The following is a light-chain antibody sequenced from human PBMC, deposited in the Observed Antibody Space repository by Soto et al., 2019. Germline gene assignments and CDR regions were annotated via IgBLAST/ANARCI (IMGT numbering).Light chain of an antibody. CDR1: QGIRTE. CDR3: LQDSDYPRT. J-gene: IGKJ1*01. V-gene: IGKV1-6*01. CDR2: AAS. Sequence: ATQMTQSPSSLSASVGDRVTIACRASQGIRTELAWYQQKRGEAPKLLIYAASALQSGVPSRFSGSGSGTDFTLTISNLQPEDFATYYCLQDSDYPRTFGQGTKVDIK.